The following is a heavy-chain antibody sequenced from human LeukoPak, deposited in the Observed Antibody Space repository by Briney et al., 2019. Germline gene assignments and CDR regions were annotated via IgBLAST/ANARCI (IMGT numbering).Heavy chain of an antibody. Sequence: SQTLSLTCTVSGGSISSGGYYWSWIRQHPGKGLEWIGYIYYSGSTYYNPSLKSRVTISVDTSKNQFSLKLSSVTAADTAVYYCARAPSRGWSNHLEYWGQGTLVTVSS. D-gene: IGHD6-19*01. CDR1: GGSISSGGYY. CDR3: ARAPSRGWSNHLEY. CDR2: IYYSGST. J-gene: IGHJ4*02. V-gene: IGHV4-31*03.